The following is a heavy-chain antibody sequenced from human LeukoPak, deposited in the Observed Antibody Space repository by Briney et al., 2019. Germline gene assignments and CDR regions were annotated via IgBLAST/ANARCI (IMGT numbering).Heavy chain of an antibody. V-gene: IGHV1-46*01. J-gene: IGHJ4*02. Sequence: GASVKVSCKASGYTFTSYYMHSVRQAPGQGLEWMGIINPSGGSTSYAQKFQGRVTMTRDTSTSTVYMELSSLRSEDTAVYYCARAVRDGYNPPHFDYWGQGTLVTVSS. CDR1: GYTFTSYY. D-gene: IGHD5-24*01. CDR3: ARAVRDGYNPPHFDY. CDR2: INPSGGST.